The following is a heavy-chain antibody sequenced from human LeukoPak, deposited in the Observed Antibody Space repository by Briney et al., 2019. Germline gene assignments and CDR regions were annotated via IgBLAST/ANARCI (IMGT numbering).Heavy chain of an antibody. CDR1: GYSFTAYW. CDR3: ARPAAGFGGFDD. D-gene: IGHD6-13*01. CDR2: IYPGDSAT. J-gene: IGHJ4*02. Sequence: GESLKISCWGSGYSFTAYWVAWVRQMPGKGLEWMATIYPGDSATTYSPSFQGQVTISADKSITTAYLQWSSLKASDTAMYYCARPAAGFGGFDDWGQGTLVTVSS. V-gene: IGHV5-51*01.